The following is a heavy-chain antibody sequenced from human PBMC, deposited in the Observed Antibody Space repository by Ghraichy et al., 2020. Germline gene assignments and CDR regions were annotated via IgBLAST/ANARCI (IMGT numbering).Heavy chain of an antibody. CDR1: GFTFSSYS. CDR3: ARDEGSSYSYGSY. D-gene: IGHD5-18*01. V-gene: IGHV3-21*01. CDR2: ISSSSSYI. Sequence: ETLSLTCAASGFTFSSYSMNWVRQAPGKGLEWVSSISSSSSYIYYADSVKGRFTISRDNAKNSLYLQMNSLRAEDTAVYYCARDEGSSYSYGSYWGQGTLVTVSS. J-gene: IGHJ4*02.